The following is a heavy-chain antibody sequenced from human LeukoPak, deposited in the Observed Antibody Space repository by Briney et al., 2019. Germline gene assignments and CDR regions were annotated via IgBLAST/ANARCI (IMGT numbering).Heavy chain of an antibody. CDR2: ISGSGGST. V-gene: IGHV3-23*01. Sequence: PGGSLRLSCAASGFAFSSYAMSWVRQAPGKGLEWVSAISGSGGSTYYADSVKGRFTISRDNSKNTLYLQMNSLRAEDTAVSYCAKVLVVVAASCFDYWGQGTLVTVSS. CDR3: AKVLVVVAASCFDY. CDR1: GFAFSSYA. D-gene: IGHD2-15*01. J-gene: IGHJ4*02.